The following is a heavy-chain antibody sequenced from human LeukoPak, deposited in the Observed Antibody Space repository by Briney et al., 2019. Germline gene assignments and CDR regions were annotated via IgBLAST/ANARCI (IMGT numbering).Heavy chain of an antibody. V-gene: IGHV4-39*07. CDR1: GGSISSSSYY. D-gene: IGHD5-24*01. Sequence: SETLSLTCTVSGGSISSSSYYRGWIRQPPGKGLEWIGSIYYSGSTYYNPSLKSRVTISVDTSKNQFSLKLSSVTAADTAVYYCARDRGRDGYILYGMDVWGQGTTVTVSS. CDR3: ARDRGRDGYILYGMDV. CDR2: IYYSGST. J-gene: IGHJ6*02.